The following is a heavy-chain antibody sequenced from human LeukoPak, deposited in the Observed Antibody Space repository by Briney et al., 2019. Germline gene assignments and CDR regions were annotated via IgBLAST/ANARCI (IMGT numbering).Heavy chain of an antibody. CDR2: IYHSGST. V-gene: IGHV4-39*07. CDR3: ARDEGSGWYRYFDY. J-gene: IGHJ4*02. D-gene: IGHD6-19*01. Sequence: SETLSLTCTVSGGSISSSSYYWGWIRQPPGKGLEWIGSIYHSGSTNYNPSLKSRVTISVDKSKNQFSLKLSSVTAADTAVYYCARDEGSGWYRYFDYWGQGTLVTVSS. CDR1: GGSISSSSYY.